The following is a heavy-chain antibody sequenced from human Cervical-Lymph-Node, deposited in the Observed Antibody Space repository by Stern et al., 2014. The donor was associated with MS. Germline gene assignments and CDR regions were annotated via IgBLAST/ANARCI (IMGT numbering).Heavy chain of an antibody. CDR2: MSPNSGGT. J-gene: IGHJ6*02. V-gene: IGHV1-8*01. CDR3: ARGDAMYVGWMDV. D-gene: IGHD2-2*01. Sequence: VPLKQSGAEVRKPWASVKVTCKASGYTFKTFDINWVRHAPDQGLDLWGCMSPNSGGTGHAQKFQDRVTMTADNSMTTAYMELRSLTSDDAAVYYCARGDAMYVGWMDVWGQGTTVIVSS. CDR1: GYTFKTFD.